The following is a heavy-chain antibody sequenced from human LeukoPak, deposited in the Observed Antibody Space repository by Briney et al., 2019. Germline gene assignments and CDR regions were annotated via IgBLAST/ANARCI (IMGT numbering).Heavy chain of an antibody. CDR2: IIPIFGTA. CDR3: ARFERVVTGYFDY. V-gene: IGHV1-69*13. Sequence: GASVKVSCKASGGTLSSYAISWVRQAPGQGLEWMGGIIPIFGTANYAQKFQGRVTITADESTSTAYMELSSLRSEDTAVYYCARFERVVTGYFDYWGQGTLVTVSS. D-gene: IGHD4-23*01. CDR1: GGTLSSYA. J-gene: IGHJ4*02.